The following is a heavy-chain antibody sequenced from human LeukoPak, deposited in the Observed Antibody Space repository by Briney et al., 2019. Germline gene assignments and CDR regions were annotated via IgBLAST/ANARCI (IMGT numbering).Heavy chain of an antibody. V-gene: IGHV3-23*01. CDR1: GFTFSSYA. D-gene: IGHD2/OR15-2a*01. CDR3: ARDWFHAIDY. CDR2: FSGSGGST. J-gene: IGHJ4*02. Sequence: GGSLRLSCAASGFTFSSYAMSWVRQAPGKGLGWVSAFSGSGGSTYYADSVKGRFTISRDNSKNTLFLQMNSLRAEDTAVYYCARDWFHAIDYWGQGTLVTVSS.